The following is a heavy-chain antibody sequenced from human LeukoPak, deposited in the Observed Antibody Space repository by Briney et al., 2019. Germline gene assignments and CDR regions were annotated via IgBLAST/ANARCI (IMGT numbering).Heavy chain of an antibody. V-gene: IGHV4-59*01. Sequence: KTSETLSLTCTVSGGSISSYYWSWIRQPPGKGLEWIGYIYYSGSTNYNPSPKSRVTMSVDTSKNQFSLRLSSVTAADTAVYYCARTYGDYRFDYWGQGTLVTVSS. CDR3: ARTYGDYRFDY. D-gene: IGHD4-17*01. J-gene: IGHJ4*02. CDR2: IYYSGST. CDR1: GGSISSYY.